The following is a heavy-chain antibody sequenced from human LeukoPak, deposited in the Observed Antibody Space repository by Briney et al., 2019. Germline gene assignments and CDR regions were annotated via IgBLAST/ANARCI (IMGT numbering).Heavy chain of an antibody. CDR1: GFTFSSYA. J-gene: IGHJ6*02. CDR2: ISYDGSNK. V-gene: IGHV3-30-3*01. CDR3: AREKSSDGNGMDV. Sequence: GGSLRLSCAASGFTFSSYAMHWVRQAPGKGLEWVAVISYDGSNKYYADSVKGRSTISRDNSKNTLYLQMNSLRAEDTAVYYCAREKSSDGNGMDVWGQGTTVTVSS.